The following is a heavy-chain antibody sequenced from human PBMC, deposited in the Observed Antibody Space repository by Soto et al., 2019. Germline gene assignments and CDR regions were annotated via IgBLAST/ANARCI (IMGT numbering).Heavy chain of an antibody. CDR3: ARPDYTRGDAFDI. CDR2: IYTGGST. V-gene: IGHV3-53*01. CDR1: GFSVSSNY. J-gene: IGHJ3*02. Sequence: GGSLRLSCAASGFSVSSNYMSWVRQAPGKGLEWVSIIYTGGSTYYADSVKGRFTISRDKSKNTLHLQMNSLRAEDTAVYYCARPDYTRGDAFDIWGQGTMVTVSS. D-gene: IGHD4-4*01.